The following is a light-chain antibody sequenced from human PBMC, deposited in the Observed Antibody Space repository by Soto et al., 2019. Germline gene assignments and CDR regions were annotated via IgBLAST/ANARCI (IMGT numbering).Light chain of an antibody. CDR1: QSVLYSSDNKNY. V-gene: IGKV4-1*01. J-gene: IGKJ4*01. CDR2: WAS. Sequence: DIVMTQSPDSLAVSLGERATINCKSSQSVLYSSDNKNYLAWYQQKPGQPPKLLIYWASTRESGVPDRFSGSGSGTEFTLTISSLQAEDVAVYYCQQYYTSLFFGGGTKVEIK. CDR3: QQYYTSLF.